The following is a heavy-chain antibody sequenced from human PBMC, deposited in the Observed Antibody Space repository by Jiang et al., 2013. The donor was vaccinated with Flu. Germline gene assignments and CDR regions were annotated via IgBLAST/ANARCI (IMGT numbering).Heavy chain of an antibody. CDR2: IYWDDDK. J-gene: IGHJ4*02. V-gene: IGHV2-5*02. D-gene: IGHD6-13*01. CDR3: AHSTRLATAAKYFTY. Sequence: WLALIYWDDDKRYSPSLKNRLTITKDTSKNQVVLTMTNMDPVDTATYYCAHSTRLATAAKYFTYWGQGTLVTVSS.